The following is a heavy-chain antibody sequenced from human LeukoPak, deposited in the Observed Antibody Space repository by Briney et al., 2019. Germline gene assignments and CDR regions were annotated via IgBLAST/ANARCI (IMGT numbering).Heavy chain of an antibody. J-gene: IGHJ5*02. Sequence: GGTLRLSCAASGFTFSSYGMSWVRQAPGKGLEWVANIKQDGSEKYYVDSVKGRFTISRDNAKNSLYLQMNSLRAEDTAVYYCARGGSGSWPNWFDPWGQGTLVTVSS. CDR2: IKQDGSEK. CDR3: ARGGSGSWPNWFDP. CDR1: GFTFSSYG. D-gene: IGHD3-10*01. V-gene: IGHV3-7*01.